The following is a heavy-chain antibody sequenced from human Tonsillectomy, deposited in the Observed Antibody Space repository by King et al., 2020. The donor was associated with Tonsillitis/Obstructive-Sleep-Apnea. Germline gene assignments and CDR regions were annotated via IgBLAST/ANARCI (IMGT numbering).Heavy chain of an antibody. Sequence: QLVQSGAEVKKPGESLKISCKGSGYSFTTYWIGWVRQMPGKGLEWMGIIYPGDSDTRYSPSFQGQVTISADKSISTAYLQWRSLKTSDTAMYYCASPGAYATREYYFDYWGQGTLVTVSS. CDR1: GYSFTTYW. CDR2: IYPGDSDT. V-gene: IGHV5-51*01. D-gene: IGHD2-2*01. CDR3: ASPGAYATREYYFDY. J-gene: IGHJ4*02.